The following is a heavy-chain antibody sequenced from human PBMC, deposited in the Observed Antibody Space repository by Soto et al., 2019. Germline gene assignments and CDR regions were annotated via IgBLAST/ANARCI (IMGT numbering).Heavy chain of an antibody. CDR1: GFTFDDYA. Sequence: GGSLRLSCAASGFTFDDYAMHRVRQAPGKGLEWVSGISWNSGSIGYADSVKGRFTISSDNAKNSLYLQMNSLRAEDTALYYCAKDTLGGDKGGYYYMDVWGKGTTVTVSS. J-gene: IGHJ6*03. CDR2: ISWNSGSI. D-gene: IGHD2-21*02. V-gene: IGHV3-9*01. CDR3: AKDTLGGDKGGYYYMDV.